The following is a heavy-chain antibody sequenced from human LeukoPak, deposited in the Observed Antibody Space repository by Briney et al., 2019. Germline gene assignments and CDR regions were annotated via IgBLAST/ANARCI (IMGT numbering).Heavy chain of an antibody. J-gene: IGHJ4*02. CDR2: ISAYNGNT. V-gene: IGHV1-18*01. CDR3: ARDADQLGIDY. CDR1: GYTFTSYG. D-gene: IGHD2-2*01. Sequence: GASVTASCTTSGYTFTSYGISWVRQAPGQGLEWMGWISAYNGNTNYAPKLQGRVTMTTDTSTSTAYMELRSLRSDDTAVYYCARDADQLGIDYWGQGTLVTVSS.